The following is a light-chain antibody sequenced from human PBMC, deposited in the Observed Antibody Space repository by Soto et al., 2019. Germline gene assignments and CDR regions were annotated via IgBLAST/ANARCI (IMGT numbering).Light chain of an antibody. Sequence: QSVLTQPPSASGTPGQTVNISCSGSTSNIGKTFVHWYQHFPGAAPKLLIYRNTLRPSGVPDRFSAYKSGTSTSLAISGLRSEDEADYYCASWDNNLSGYVFGTGTKVTVL. CDR1: TSNIGKTF. CDR2: RNT. V-gene: IGLV1-47*01. J-gene: IGLJ1*01. CDR3: ASWDNNLSGYV.